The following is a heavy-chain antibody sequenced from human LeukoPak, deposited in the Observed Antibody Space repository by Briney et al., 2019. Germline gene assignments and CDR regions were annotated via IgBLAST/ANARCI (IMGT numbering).Heavy chain of an antibody. V-gene: IGHV4-59*01. CDR2: IYYSGST. D-gene: IGHD3-3*01. CDR1: GGSISSYY. CDR3: ARNTYDFWSGHTYYYYYMDV. Sequence: SETLSLTCTVSGGSISSYYWSWIRQPPGKGLEWIGYIYYSGSTNYNPSLKSRVTIPVDTSKNQFSLKLSSVTAADTAVYYCARNTYDFWSGHTYYYYYMDVWGKGTTVTVSS. J-gene: IGHJ6*03.